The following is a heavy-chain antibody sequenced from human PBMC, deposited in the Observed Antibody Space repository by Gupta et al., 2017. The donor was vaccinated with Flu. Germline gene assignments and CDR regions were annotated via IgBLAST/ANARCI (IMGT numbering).Heavy chain of an antibody. J-gene: IGHJ3*02. CDR3: ARDRKFITIFGVVTNTDAFDI. CDR1: GGSISSSNW. D-gene: IGHD3-3*01. V-gene: IGHV4-4*02. CDR2: IYHSGST. Sequence: QVQLQESGPGLVKPSGTLSLTCAVSGGSISSSNWWSWVRQPPGKGLEWIGEIYHSGSTNYNPSLKSRVTISVDKSKNQFSLKLSSVTAADTAVYYCARDRKFITIFGVVTNTDAFDIWGQGTMVTVSS.